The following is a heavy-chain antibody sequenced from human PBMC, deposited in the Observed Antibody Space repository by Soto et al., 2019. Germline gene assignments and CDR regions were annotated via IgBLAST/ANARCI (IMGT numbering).Heavy chain of an antibody. Sequence: PSQTLSLTCAISGDSVSSNSAAWNWIRQSPSRGLEWLGRTYYRSKWYNDYAVSVKSRITINPDTSKNQFSLQLNSVTPEDTAVYYCARDFFARSDVGVPAAFDYYYYGMDVWGQGTTVTVPS. CDR3: ARDFFARSDVGVPAAFDYYYYGMDV. J-gene: IGHJ6*02. CDR1: GDSVSSNSAA. CDR2: TYYRSKWYN. D-gene: IGHD2-2*01. V-gene: IGHV6-1*01.